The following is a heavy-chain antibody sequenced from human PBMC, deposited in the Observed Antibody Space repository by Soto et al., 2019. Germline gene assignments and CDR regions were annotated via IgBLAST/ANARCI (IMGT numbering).Heavy chain of an antibody. Sequence: SGPTLVNPTQTLTLTCTFSGFSLTTRGMCVSWIRQPPGKALEWLALIDWDNDKYYSTSLKTRLSVSKDTSKSQAVLTMTNMDPADTATYYCARAPAGDGKNGIDVWGQGTTVTVSS. CDR1: GFSLTTRGMC. D-gene: IGHD2-21*02. CDR3: ARAPAGDGKNGIDV. V-gene: IGHV2-70*01. J-gene: IGHJ6*02. CDR2: IDWDNDK.